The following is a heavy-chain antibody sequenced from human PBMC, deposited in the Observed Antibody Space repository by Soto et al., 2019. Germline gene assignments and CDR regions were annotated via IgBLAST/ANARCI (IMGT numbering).Heavy chain of an antibody. D-gene: IGHD2-15*01. J-gene: IGHJ6*02. CDR3: ARGRVYCSGGSCYPRRLYYYYGMDV. V-gene: IGHV4-34*01. CDR1: GGSFSGYY. CDR2: INHSGST. Sequence: QVQLQQWGAGLLKPSETLSLTCAVYGGSFSGYYWSWIRQPPGKGLEWIGEINHSGSTNYNPSLKSRVTISVDTSKNQFSLKLSSVTAADTAVYYCARGRVYCSGGSCYPRRLYYYYGMDVWGQGTTVTVSS.